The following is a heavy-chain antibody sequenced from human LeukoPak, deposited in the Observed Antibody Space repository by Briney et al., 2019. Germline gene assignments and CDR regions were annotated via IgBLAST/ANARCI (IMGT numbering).Heavy chain of an antibody. D-gene: IGHD5-12*01. Sequence: PSETLSLTCTVSGGSISSNRCYWGWIRQPPGKGLEWIGSIYYSGSTYYNPSLKSRVTISIDKSKNQFSLKLSSVTAADTAVYYCAGGERGYSGYDAGTFDYWGQGTLVTVSS. CDR2: IYYSGST. CDR3: AGGERGYSGYDAGTFDY. J-gene: IGHJ4*02. CDR1: GGSISSNRCY. V-gene: IGHV4-39*07.